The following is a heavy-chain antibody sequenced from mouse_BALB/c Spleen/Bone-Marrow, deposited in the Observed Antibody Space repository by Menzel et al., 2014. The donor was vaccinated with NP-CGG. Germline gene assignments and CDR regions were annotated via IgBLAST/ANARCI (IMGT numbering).Heavy chain of an antibody. CDR2: IAPGSGST. D-gene: IGHD2-1*01. CDR1: GYTFTSYW. J-gene: IGHJ4*01. Sequence: DLVKPGASVKLSCKASGYTFTSYWINWIKQRPGQGLEWIGRIAPGSGSTYYNEMFKGKATLTVDTSCSTAYIQLSSLSSEDSAVYFSARFPIYYGNYGAMDYWGQGTSVTVSS. V-gene: IGHV1S41*01. CDR3: ARFPIYYGNYGAMDY.